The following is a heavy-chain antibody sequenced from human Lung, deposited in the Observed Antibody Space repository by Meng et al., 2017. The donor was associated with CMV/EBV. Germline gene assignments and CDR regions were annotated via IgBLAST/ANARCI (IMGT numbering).Heavy chain of an antibody. CDR3: ARDLIVGTAYFDY. D-gene: IGHD1-26*01. CDR2: INNSSSYI. Sequence: GGSXRLXXAASGFTFSTYSMNWVRQAPGKGLEWVSSINNSSSYIYYADSVKGRFTISRDNAKNSLYLQMNSLRAEDTAVYYCARDLIVGTAYFDYWGQGTLVXVSS. J-gene: IGHJ4*02. CDR1: GFTFSTYS. V-gene: IGHV3-21*01.